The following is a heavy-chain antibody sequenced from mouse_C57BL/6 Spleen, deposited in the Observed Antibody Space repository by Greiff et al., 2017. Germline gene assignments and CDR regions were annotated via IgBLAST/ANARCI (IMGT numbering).Heavy chain of an antibody. CDR1: GYSFTDYN. Sequence: VQLQQSGPELVKPGASVKISCKASGYSFTDYNMNWVKQSNGKSLEWIGVINPNYGTTSYNQKFKGKATLTVDQSSSTAYMQLNSLTSEDSAFSYCALYYGSRGYFDVWGTGTTVTVSS. V-gene: IGHV1-39*01. D-gene: IGHD1-1*01. CDR2: INPNYGTT. J-gene: IGHJ1*03. CDR3: ALYYGSRGYFDV.